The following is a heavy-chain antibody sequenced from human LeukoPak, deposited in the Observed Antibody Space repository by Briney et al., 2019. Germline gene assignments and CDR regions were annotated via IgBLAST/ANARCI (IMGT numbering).Heavy chain of an antibody. V-gene: IGHV3-48*02. J-gene: IGHJ4*02. CDR2: ISSSSTT. CDR3: ARDLAVSDY. Sequence: PGGSLRLSCAASGFTFSSYSMNWVRQAPGKGLEWVSYISSSSTTYYADSVKGRFTISRDNAKNSLYLQMNSLRDEDTAMYYCARDLAVSDYWGQGTLVTVSS. CDR1: GFTFSSYS.